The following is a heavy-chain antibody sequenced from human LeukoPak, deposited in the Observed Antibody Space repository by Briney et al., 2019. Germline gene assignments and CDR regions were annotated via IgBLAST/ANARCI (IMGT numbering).Heavy chain of an antibody. J-gene: IGHJ6*02. Sequence: SETLSLTCTVSGGSISSYYWSWIRQPPGKGLEWIGYIYYSGSTNYNPSLKSRVTISVDTSKNQFSLKLSSVTAADTAVYYCARVASGVAASTVGGKRGMDVWGQGTTVTVSS. D-gene: IGHD1-26*01. V-gene: IGHV4-59*01. CDR3: ARVASGVAASTVGGKRGMDV. CDR2: IYYSGST. CDR1: GGSISSYY.